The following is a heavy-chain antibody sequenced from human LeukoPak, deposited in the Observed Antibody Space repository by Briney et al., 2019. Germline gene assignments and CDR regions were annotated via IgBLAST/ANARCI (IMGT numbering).Heavy chain of an antibody. CDR1: GFTFSSYE. CDR2: ISSSGSTI. Sequence: PGGSLRLSCAASGFTFSSYEMNWVRQAPGKGLEWVSYISSSGSTIYYAVSVKGRFTISRDNAKNSLYLQMNSLRAEDTAVYYCAKYGSKYYYDSSGYGWGQGTLVTVSS. CDR3: AKYGSKYYYDSSGYG. D-gene: IGHD3-22*01. V-gene: IGHV3-48*03. J-gene: IGHJ4*02.